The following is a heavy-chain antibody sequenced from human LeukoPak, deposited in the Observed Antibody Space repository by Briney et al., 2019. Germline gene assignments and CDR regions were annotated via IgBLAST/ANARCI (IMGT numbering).Heavy chain of an antibody. V-gene: IGHV1-2*02. J-gene: IGHJ4*02. D-gene: IGHD2-8*01. CDR2: INPNSGGT. CDR1: GYTFTSYY. CDR3: ARVTYCTNGVCYRGDY. Sequence: ASVKVSCKASGYTFTSYYMPWVRQAPGRGLEWMGWINPNSGGTNYAQKFQGRVTMTRDTSISTAYMELSRLRSDDTAVYYCARVTYCTNGVCYRGDYWGQGTLVTVSS.